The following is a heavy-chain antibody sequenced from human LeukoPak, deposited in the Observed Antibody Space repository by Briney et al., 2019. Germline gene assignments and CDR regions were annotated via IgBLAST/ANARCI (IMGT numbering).Heavy chain of an antibody. V-gene: IGHV3-7*01. J-gene: IGHJ4*02. CDR3: ARVGCTSTSCLAN. CDR2: IKQDGSEK. Sequence: SGGSLRLSCAASGLTFSSYWMTWVRQAPGKGLELVANIKQDGSEKYYVDSVKGRFTISRDNAKNSLYLQMSSVRAEDTAVYYCARVGCTSTSCLANWGQGTLVTVSS. D-gene: IGHD2-2*01. CDR1: GLTFSSYW.